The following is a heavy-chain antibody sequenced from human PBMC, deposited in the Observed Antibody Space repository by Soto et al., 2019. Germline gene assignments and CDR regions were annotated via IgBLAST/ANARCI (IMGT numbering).Heavy chain of an antibody. V-gene: IGHV3-11*01. CDR2: ISNSGSVI. Sequence: QVKLVESGGGLVKPGGSLRLSCAASGFTFSDYYMSWIRQAPGMGLEWISYISNSGSVIHSADSVKGRFTISRDNAKSSLYLQMNSLRAEYTAVYYCVRTDFGDYGSHWGQGTLITVSS. D-gene: IGHD4-17*01. CDR1: GFTFSDYY. CDR3: VRTDFGDYGSH. J-gene: IGHJ4*02.